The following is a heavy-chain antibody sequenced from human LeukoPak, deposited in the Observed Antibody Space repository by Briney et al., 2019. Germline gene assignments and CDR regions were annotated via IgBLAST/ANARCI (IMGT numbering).Heavy chain of an antibody. J-gene: IGHJ4*02. CDR1: GFTFNKHG. V-gene: IGHV3-30*02. Sequence: GGSLRLSCAASGFTFNKHGMHWVRQAPGKGLEWFSFIRNDGNDKYYADSVKGRFTISRDNSKNTLYLQMNSLRAEDTAVYYCAKDLRDSGSGSYYHDYWGQGTLVTVSS. D-gene: IGHD3-10*01. CDR3: AKDLRDSGSGSYYHDY. CDR2: IRNDGNDK.